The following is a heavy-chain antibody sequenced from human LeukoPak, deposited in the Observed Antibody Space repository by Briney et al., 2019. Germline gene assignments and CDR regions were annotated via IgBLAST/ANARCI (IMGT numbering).Heavy chain of an antibody. CDR1: GFTFNNYA. CDR3: ARDYADYVGYFFFDY. Sequence: GGSLRLSCAASGFTFNNYAVNWVRQAPGKGLEWVSSISGGGETTYYADSAKGRFTISRDNSQNTLYLQMNGLRAEDTAVYYCARDYADYVGYFFFDYWGQGTLVTVPS. D-gene: IGHD4-17*01. CDR2: ISGGGETT. J-gene: IGHJ4*02. V-gene: IGHV3-23*01.